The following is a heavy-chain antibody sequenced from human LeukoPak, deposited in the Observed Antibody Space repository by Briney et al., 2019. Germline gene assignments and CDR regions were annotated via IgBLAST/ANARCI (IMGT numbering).Heavy chain of an antibody. V-gene: IGHV4-38-2*02. CDR3: TAITGTLGGWFDP. CDR1: NYSISSGYY. CDR2: VYRSGST. J-gene: IGHJ5*02. Sequence: PSQTLSLTCTVSNYSISSGYYWGWIRQPPGKGLEWIASVYRSGSTYYKSSLKSRVTISVDTSKNQFSLKLSSVTAADTAVYYCTAITGTLGGWFDPWGQGTLVTVSS. D-gene: IGHD1-7*01.